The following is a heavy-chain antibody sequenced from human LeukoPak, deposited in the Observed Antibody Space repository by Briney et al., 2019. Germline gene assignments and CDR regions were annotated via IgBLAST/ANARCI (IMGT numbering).Heavy chain of an antibody. V-gene: IGHV1-2*02. Sequence: ASVKVSCKASGYTFTGYYMHWVRQAPGQGLEWMGWINPNSGGTNYAQKFQGRVTMTRDTSISTAYMELSRLRSDDTAVYYCAREVPAAIRRGNNWFDPWGQGTLVTVSS. D-gene: IGHD2-2*01. J-gene: IGHJ5*02. CDR1: GYTFTGYY. CDR2: INPNSGGT. CDR3: AREVPAAIRRGNNWFDP.